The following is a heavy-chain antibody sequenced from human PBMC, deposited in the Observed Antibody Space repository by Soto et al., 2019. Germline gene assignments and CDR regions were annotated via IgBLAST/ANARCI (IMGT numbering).Heavy chain of an antibody. Sequence: TSETLSLTCIVSGGSVSSGSYYWSWIRQPPGKGLEWIGYIYYSGSTNYNPSLKNRVTISVDTSKNQFSLKLSSVTAADTAVYYCARNADGLRFLEIPYYYYYGMDVWGQGTTVTVSS. D-gene: IGHD3-3*01. CDR2: IYYSGST. V-gene: IGHV4-61*01. J-gene: IGHJ6*02. CDR3: ARNADGLRFLEIPYYYYYGMDV. CDR1: GGSVSSGSYY.